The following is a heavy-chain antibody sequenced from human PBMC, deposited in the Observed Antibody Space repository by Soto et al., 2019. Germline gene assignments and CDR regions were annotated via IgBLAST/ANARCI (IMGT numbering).Heavy chain of an antibody. V-gene: IGHV1-58*02. CDR2: IDVGSGNR. Sequence: GASVKVSCKASGFTLTEFSMQWVRQARGQRLEWIGGIDVGSGNRHYAQKFQDRVTITRXXXXNXXXMXLXXLRSEDTAVYYCATFGVKFDPWGQGTLVTVSS. CDR3: ATFGVKFDP. CDR1: GFTLTEFS. D-gene: IGHD2-8*01. J-gene: IGHJ5*02.